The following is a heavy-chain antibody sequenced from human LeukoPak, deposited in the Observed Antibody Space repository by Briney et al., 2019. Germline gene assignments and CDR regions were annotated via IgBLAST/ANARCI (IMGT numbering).Heavy chain of an antibody. D-gene: IGHD3-3*01. CDR2: IYYSGST. V-gene: IGHV4-30-4*07. CDR1: GGSISIGGYS. Sequence: SETLTLTCAVSGGSISIGGYSWSWIRQPPGKGLEWIGYIYYSGSTYYNPSLKSRVTISVDTSKNQFSLKLRSVTAADTAVYYCARELRFLEWYRMDVWGKGTTVTVSS. CDR3: ARELRFLEWYRMDV. J-gene: IGHJ6*04.